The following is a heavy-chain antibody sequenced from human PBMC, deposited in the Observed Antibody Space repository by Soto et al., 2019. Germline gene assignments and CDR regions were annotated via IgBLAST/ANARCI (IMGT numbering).Heavy chain of an antibody. D-gene: IGHD2-15*01. V-gene: IGHV3-66*01. CDR1: GFTVSSKY. Sequence: GGSLRLSCAASGFTVSSKYMSWVRQAPGKGLEWVSLIQSGGPTYYADSVKGRFTISRDTSENTLHLQMDSLRAEDTAVYYCARDDVLCDGGRCYGVPLAFWGKGTPVTVSS. J-gene: IGHJ6*04. CDR2: IQSGGPT. CDR3: ARDDVLCDGGRCYGVPLAF.